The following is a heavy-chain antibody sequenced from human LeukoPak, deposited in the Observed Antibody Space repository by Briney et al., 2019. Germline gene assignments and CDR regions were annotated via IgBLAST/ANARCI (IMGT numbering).Heavy chain of an antibody. Sequence: ASVEVSCKASGYTFTNYYIHWVRQAPGQGLEWMGVINVSGGGSTYAQNFQGRVTMTRNTSISTAYMELSSLRSEDTAVYYCARPRYCSGGSCADPAIDYWGQGTLVTVSS. CDR1: GYTFTNYY. J-gene: IGHJ4*02. CDR2: INVSGGGS. D-gene: IGHD2-15*01. CDR3: ARPRYCSGGSCADPAIDY. V-gene: IGHV1-46*01.